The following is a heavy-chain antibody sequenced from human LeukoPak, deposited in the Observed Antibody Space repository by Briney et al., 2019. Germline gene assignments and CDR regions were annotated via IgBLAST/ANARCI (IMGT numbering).Heavy chain of an antibody. CDR1: GFTFSNAW. CDR3: TTSLGPGELSGFDH. D-gene: IGHD3-10*01. V-gene: IGHV3-15*01. J-gene: IGHJ4*02. CDR2: SKKKSDGGTA. Sequence: PGGSLRLSCVGSGFTFSNAWMSWVRQAPGKGLEWVGRSKKKSDGGTADSAAPVKGRFTISRDDSKNTLHLQMSRLKTEDTGVYYCTTSLGPGELSGFDHWGQGTLVTVSS.